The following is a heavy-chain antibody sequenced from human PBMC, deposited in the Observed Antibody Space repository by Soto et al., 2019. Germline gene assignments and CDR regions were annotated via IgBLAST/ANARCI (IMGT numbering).Heavy chain of an antibody. CDR3: AKGGFGSTTCYSDS. V-gene: IGHV3-23*01. J-gene: IGHJ5*01. CDR1: GFTFSNYA. Sequence: GGSLRLSCVASGFTFSNYAMSWVRQAPGKGLEWVSVFSGSSGSTHYADSVKGRFTISRDNSKNTLYLQMNSLRAEDTALYYCAKGGFGSTTCYSDSWGQGTLVTVSS. CDR2: FSGSSGST. D-gene: IGHD2-2*01.